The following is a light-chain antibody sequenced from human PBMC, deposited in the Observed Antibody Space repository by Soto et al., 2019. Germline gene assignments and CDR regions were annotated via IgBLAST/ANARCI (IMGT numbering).Light chain of an antibody. CDR2: RDD. V-gene: IGLV3-9*01. CDR3: QVWDSSTVV. Sequence: SYELTQPLSVSLALGQTARLTCGGNKTGSKNVHGYQQKPGQAPVLVLYRDDNRPSGIPERFSGSNSGNTATLTIIRAQAGDEADYYWQVWDSSTVVFGGGTQLTV. CDR1: KTGSKN. J-gene: IGLJ2*01.